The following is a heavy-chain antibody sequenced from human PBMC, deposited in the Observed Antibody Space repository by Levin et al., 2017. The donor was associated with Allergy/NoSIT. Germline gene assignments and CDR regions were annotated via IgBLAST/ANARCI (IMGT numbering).Heavy chain of an antibody. CDR1: GGSFSGYY. V-gene: IGHV4-34*01. Sequence: ASETLSLTCAVYGGSFSGYYWSWIRQPPGKGLEWIGEINHSGSTNYNPSLKSRVTISVDTSKNQFSLKLSSVTAADTAVYYCARTYTKRGIHIGRYYYYYMDVWGKGTTVTVSS. CDR2: INHSGST. CDR3: ARTYTKRGIHIGRYYYYYMDV. J-gene: IGHJ6*03. D-gene: IGHD1-26*01.